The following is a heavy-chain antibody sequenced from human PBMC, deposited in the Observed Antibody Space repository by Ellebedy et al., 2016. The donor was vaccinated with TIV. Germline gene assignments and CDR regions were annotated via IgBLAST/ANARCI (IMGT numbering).Heavy chain of an antibody. J-gene: IGHJ4*02. V-gene: IGHV1-69*13. D-gene: IGHD2-2*01. CDR2: IIPIFGTA. CDR1: GGTFSSYA. CDR3: ARDSISPPGFDY. Sequence: AASVKVSCKASGGTFSSYAISWVRQAPGQGLEWMGGIIPIFGTANYAQKFQGRVTITADESTSTAYMELSSLRSEDTAVYYCARDSISPPGFDYWGQGTLVTVSS.